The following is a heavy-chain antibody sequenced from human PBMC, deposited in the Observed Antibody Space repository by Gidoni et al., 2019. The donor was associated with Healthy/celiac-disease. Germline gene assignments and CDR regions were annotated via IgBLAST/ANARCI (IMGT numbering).Heavy chain of an antibody. CDR2: ISSSGSTI. CDR1: GFTFRDYY. V-gene: IGHV3-11*01. J-gene: IGHJ5*02. Sequence: QVHLVECGGGLVKSGWSPSLSCAAAGFTFRDYYVSWIRQAPGKGLEWVSYISSSGSTIYYADSVKGRFTISRDNAKNWLYLQMNSLRAEDTAVYYCARDVVPAASYPDWFDPWGQGTLVTVSS. D-gene: IGHD2-2*01. CDR3: ARDVVPAASYPDWFDP.